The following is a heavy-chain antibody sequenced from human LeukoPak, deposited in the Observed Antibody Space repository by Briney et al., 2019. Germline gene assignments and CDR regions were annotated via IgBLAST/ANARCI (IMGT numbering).Heavy chain of an antibody. D-gene: IGHD6-19*01. Sequence: GGSLRLSCAASGFTFSSYGMHWVRQAPGKGLEWVAVIWYDGSNKYYADSVKGRFTISRDNSKNTLYLQMNSLGAEDTAVYYCARGYSSGWPDYWGQGTLVTVSS. V-gene: IGHV3-33*01. CDR3: ARGYSSGWPDY. J-gene: IGHJ4*02. CDR1: GFTFSSYG. CDR2: IWYDGSNK.